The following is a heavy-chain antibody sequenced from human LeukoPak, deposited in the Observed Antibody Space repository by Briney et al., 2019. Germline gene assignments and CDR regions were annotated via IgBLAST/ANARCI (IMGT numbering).Heavy chain of an antibody. CDR2: IYYSGST. D-gene: IGHD3-9*01. J-gene: IGHJ4*02. CDR3: ASTSVVRYFDWLPYPDY. CDR1: GGSISSYY. V-gene: IGHV4-59*08. Sequence: SETLSLTCTVSGGSISSYYWSWIRQPPGKGLEWIGYIYYSGSTNYNPSLKSRVTISVDTSKNQFSLKLSSVTAADTAVYYWASTSVVRYFDWLPYPDYWGQGTLVTVSS.